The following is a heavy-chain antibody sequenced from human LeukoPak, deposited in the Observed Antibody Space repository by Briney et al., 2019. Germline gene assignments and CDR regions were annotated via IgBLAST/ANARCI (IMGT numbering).Heavy chain of an antibody. D-gene: IGHD3-10*01. CDR2: INPNSGNT. CDR1: GYTFTGYY. V-gene: IGHV1-8*02. CDR3: ARGRYGSGSYYNQPPSGYGY. J-gene: IGHJ4*02. Sequence: ASVKVSCKASGYTFTGYYMHWVRQAPGQGLEWMGWINPNSGNTGYAQKFQGRVTMTRNTSISTAYMELSSLRSEDTAVYYCARGRYGSGSYYNQPPSGYGYWGQGTLVTVSS.